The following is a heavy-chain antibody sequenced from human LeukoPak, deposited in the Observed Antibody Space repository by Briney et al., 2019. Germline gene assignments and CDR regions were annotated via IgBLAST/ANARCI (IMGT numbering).Heavy chain of an antibody. CDR1: GYSISSGYY. CDR3: ASGRQQLAHYGMDV. D-gene: IGHD6-13*01. CDR2: IYYSGST. Sequence: SETLFLTCTVSGYSISSGYYWSWIRQPPGKGLEWIGYIYYSGSTNYNPSLKSRVTISVDTSKNQFSLKLSSVTAADTAVYYCASGRQQLAHYGMDVWGQGTTVTVSS. V-gene: IGHV4-61*01. J-gene: IGHJ6*02.